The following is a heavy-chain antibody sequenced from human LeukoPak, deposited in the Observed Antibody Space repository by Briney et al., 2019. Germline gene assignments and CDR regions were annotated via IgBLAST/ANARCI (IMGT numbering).Heavy chain of an antibody. V-gene: IGHV1-69*01. CDR3: ARDQRPSCLGGICYSGDY. CDR1: GGTFHSYI. D-gene: IGHD2-15*01. CDR2: IVPIIGTA. Sequence: SVKVSCKASGGTFHSYIVTWVRQAPGQGLEWTGGIVPIIGTANYAQKFQGRVTITADDSTSTAYMELRSLRSEDTAIYYCARDQRPSCLGGICYSGDYWGQGTLVTVTS. J-gene: IGHJ4*02.